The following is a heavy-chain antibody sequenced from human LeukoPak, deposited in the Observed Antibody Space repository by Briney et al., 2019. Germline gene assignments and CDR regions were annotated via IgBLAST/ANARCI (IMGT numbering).Heavy chain of an antibody. D-gene: IGHD5-24*01. CDR3: ARGARAGYNLEPFDY. CDR1: GGSMSSYY. CDR2: IYYSGST. J-gene: IGHJ4*02. Sequence: SETLSLTCTVSGGSMSSYYWSWSRQPPGKGLEWIGYIYYSGSTKYNPSLKSRVTISVDTSKNQFYLKLSSVTAADTAVYYCARGARAGYNLEPFDYWGQGTRVTVSS. V-gene: IGHV4-59*08.